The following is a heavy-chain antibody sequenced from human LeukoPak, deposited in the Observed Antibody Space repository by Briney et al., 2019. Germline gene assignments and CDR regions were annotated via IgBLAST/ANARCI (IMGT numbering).Heavy chain of an antibody. CDR3: AKDFQGRWTIDY. CDR1: GFTFSTYS. V-gene: IGHV3-48*01. Sequence: PGGSLRLSCTASGFTFSTYSMNWVRQAPGKGLEWVSYISSSSSTIYYADSVKGRFTISRDNSKNTLYLQMNSLRPEDTAVYYCAKDFQGRWTIDYWGQGTLDTVSP. D-gene: IGHD3/OR15-3a*01. CDR2: ISSSSSTI. J-gene: IGHJ4*02.